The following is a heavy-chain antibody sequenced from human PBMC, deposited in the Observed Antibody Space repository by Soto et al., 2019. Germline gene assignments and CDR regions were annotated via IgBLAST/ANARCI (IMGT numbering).Heavy chain of an antibody. Sequence: QLQLQESGPGLVKPSETLSLTCTVSGDSVTISDYYWGWIRQPPGKGLEWIGSIHYSWSTYYNPSLKSRVTISGDTSKKQFSLKLTSVIAADAAVYYCAAHDSGGYYAEYWGQGTLVTVSA. V-gene: IGHV4-39*01. D-gene: IGHD3-22*01. CDR1: GDSVTISDYY. CDR3: AAHDSGGYYAEY. J-gene: IGHJ4*02. CDR2: IHYSWST.